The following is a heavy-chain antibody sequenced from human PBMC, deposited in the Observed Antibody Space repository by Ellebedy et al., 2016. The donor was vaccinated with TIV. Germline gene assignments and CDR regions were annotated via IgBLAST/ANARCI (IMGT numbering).Heavy chain of an antibody. Sequence: MPSETLSLTCAISGDSVSSDSGAWNWIRQSPSRGLEWLGRTYYRAKWYNDYALSVKSRIIINPDTPKNQVSLQLNSMTPEDTAVYYCVRSYSGLYKDWGQGTLVTVSS. CDR2: TYYRAKWYN. J-gene: IGHJ4*02. CDR3: VRSYSGLYKD. D-gene: IGHD1-26*01. CDR1: GDSVSSDSGA. V-gene: IGHV6-1*01.